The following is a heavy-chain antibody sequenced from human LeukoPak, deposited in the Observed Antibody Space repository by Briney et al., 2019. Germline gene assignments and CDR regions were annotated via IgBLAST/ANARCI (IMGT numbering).Heavy chain of an antibody. CDR1: GFTFSSYG. J-gene: IGHJ4*02. Sequence: PGGSLRLSCAASGFTFSSYGMHWVRQAPGKGLEWVAFIRYDGSNKYYADSVKGRFTISRDNSKNTLYLQINSLRAEETAVYYCAKARGLIVVVPAAEDYWGQGTLVTVSS. D-gene: IGHD2-2*01. CDR2: IRYDGSNK. CDR3: AKARGLIVVVPAAEDY. V-gene: IGHV3-30*02.